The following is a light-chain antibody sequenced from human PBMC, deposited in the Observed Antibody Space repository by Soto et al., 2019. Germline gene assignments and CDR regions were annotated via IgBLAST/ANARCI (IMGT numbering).Light chain of an antibody. J-gene: IGKJ3*01. CDR1: QSVLYSSNNKNY. CDR2: WAS. Sequence: DIVMTQSPDSLAVSLGERATINCKSNQSVLYSSNNKNYLAWYQQKPGQPPKLLIYWASTRESGVPDRFSGSGSGTDFTLTISSLQAEDVAVYYCQQYYSTLFTFGPGTKVDIK. CDR3: QQYYSTLFT. V-gene: IGKV4-1*01.